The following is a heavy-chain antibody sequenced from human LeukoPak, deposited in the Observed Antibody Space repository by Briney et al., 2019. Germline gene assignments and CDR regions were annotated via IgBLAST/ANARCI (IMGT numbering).Heavy chain of an antibody. D-gene: IGHD2-21*01. V-gene: IGHV3-30*02. Sequence: GGSLRLSCAASGFTFSSYGMHWVRQAPGEGLEWVAFIRYDGSNKYYADSVKGRFTISRDNSKNTLYLQMNSLRAEDTAVYYCSKVPYCGGDCYSPADYWGQGTLVTVSS. CDR1: GFTFSSYG. J-gene: IGHJ4*02. CDR2: IRYDGSNK. CDR3: SKVPYCGGDCYSPADY.